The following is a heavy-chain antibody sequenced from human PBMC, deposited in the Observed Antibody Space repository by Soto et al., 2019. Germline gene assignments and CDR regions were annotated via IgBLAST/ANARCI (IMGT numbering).Heavy chain of an antibody. D-gene: IGHD1-26*01. CDR1: GATSSNYG. CDR3: ARDPDEVVGTDYHYYGMDV. CDR2: ILPVFGTT. J-gene: IGHJ6*02. V-gene: IGHV1-69*06. Sequence: QVQLVQSGAEVKKPGSSVKVSCKASGATSSNYGVSWVRQAPGQGLEWMGGILPVFGTTTYARNFQGRITITADKSTSTVYMELTSLRSDDTANYYCARDPDEVVGTDYHYYGMDVWDQGATVTVSS.